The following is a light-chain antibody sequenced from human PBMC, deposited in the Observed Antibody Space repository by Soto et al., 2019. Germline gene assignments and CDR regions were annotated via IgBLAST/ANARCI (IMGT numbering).Light chain of an antibody. Sequence: EIVLTQSPGTLSLSPRERATLSCRASQSVNDNYLAWYQHKPGQAPRLLIYGASSRAPGIPDRFSGSGSGTDFTLTISRLEPEDFAIDYCQQYAASPRTFGQGTQVDVK. CDR3: QQYAASPRT. CDR1: QSVNDNY. V-gene: IGKV3-20*01. J-gene: IGKJ1*01. CDR2: GAS.